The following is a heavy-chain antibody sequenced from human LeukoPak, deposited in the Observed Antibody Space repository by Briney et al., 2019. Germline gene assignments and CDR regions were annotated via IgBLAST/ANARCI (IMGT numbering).Heavy chain of an antibody. D-gene: IGHD2-15*01. J-gene: IGHJ4*02. CDR1: GVSISSSYYY. V-gene: IGHV4-39*01. Sequence: PSESLSLTCIVSGVSISSSYYYWGWIRQPPGKGLEWIGSIYYSGSTYYNSSLQSRVTISVDTSKNQFSLKLSSVTAADTAVYYCARHSDCSGGSCFYLFDYWGQGTLVTVSS. CDR3: ARHSDCSGGSCFYLFDY. CDR2: IYYSGST.